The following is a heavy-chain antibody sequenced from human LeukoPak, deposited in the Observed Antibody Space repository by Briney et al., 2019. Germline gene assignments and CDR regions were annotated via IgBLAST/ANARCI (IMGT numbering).Heavy chain of an antibody. Sequence: ASVKVSCKASGYTFTSYGISWVRQAPGQWLEWMGWISAYNGNTNYAQKLQGRVTMTTDTSTSTAYMELRSLRSDDTAVYYCARGNYYDSSRYYTPPDYYYYYGMDVWGQGTTVTVSS. CDR1: GYTFTSYG. CDR2: ISAYNGNT. J-gene: IGHJ6*02. D-gene: IGHD3-22*01. V-gene: IGHV1-18*01. CDR3: ARGNYYDSSRYYTPPDYYYYYGMDV.